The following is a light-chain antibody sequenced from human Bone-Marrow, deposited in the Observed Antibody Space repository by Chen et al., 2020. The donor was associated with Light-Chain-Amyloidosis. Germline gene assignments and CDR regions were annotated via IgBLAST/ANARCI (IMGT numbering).Light chain of an antibody. CDR2: DDS. Sequence: FVLPQPSSVSVAPGQPATIACGGNNIGSTSVHWYQQTPGQAPLLVVYDDSDRPSGIPERLSGSNSGNTATLTISRVEAGDEADYYCQVWDRSSDRPVFGGGTKLTVL. V-gene: IGLV3-21*02. CDR1: NIGSTS. CDR3: QVWDRSSDRPV. J-gene: IGLJ3*02.